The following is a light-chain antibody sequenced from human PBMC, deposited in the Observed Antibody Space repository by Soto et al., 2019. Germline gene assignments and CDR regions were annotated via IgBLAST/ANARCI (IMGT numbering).Light chain of an antibody. J-gene: IGLJ1*01. CDR2: QDS. CDR3: QAWDSSILYV. CDR1: KLGDKH. Sequence: SYELTQPPSVSVSPGQTASITCSGDKLGDKHACWYQQKPGQSPVLVIYQDSKRPSGIPERFSGSNSGNTATLTISGTQAMDEADYYCQAWDSSILYVFGTGTKLTVL. V-gene: IGLV3-1*01.